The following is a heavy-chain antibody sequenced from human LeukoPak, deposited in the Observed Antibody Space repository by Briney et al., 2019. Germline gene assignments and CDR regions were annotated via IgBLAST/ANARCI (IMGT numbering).Heavy chain of an antibody. D-gene: IGHD2-15*01. J-gene: IGHJ4*02. V-gene: IGHV3-23*01. CDR2: ISASGDST. Sequence: GGSLRLSCAASGSTFSSYAMSWVRQAPGKGLEWVSAISASGDSTYYADSVKGRFTISRDNSKNTLYLHMNSLRAEDTAVYYCAKTRGYCSGGSCYQDYWGQGTLVTVSS. CDR1: GSTFSSYA. CDR3: AKTRGYCSGGSCYQDY.